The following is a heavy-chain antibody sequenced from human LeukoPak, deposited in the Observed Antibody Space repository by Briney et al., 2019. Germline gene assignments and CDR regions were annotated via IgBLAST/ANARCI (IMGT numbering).Heavy chain of an antibody. Sequence: GGSLRLSCAASGFTFSDYAMSWVRQAPGKGLKWVSSVTGGGGSTYYADSLQGRFIISRDNSKNTLYLQMNSLRAEDTAVYYCAKEMYYYAPGTDSWGRGTLVTVSS. CDR2: VTGGGGST. CDR3: AKEMYYYAPGTDS. V-gene: IGHV3-23*01. J-gene: IGHJ5*01. CDR1: GFTFSDYA. D-gene: IGHD3-10*01.